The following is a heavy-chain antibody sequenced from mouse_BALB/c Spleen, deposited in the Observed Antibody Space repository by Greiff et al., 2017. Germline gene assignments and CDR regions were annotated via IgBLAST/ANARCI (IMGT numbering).Heavy chain of an antibody. CDR3: ARSYGCDGGFAY. D-gene: IGHD2-2*01. CDR1: GYTFTSYW. Sequence: VQLQQPGAELVKPGASVKLSCKASGYTFTSYWMHWVKQRPGQGLEWIGEINPSNGRTNYNEKFKSKATLTVDKSSNTAYMQLSSLTSEDSAVYYCARSYGCDGGFAYWGQGTLVTVSA. V-gene: IGHV1S81*02. CDR2: INPSNGRT. J-gene: IGHJ3*01.